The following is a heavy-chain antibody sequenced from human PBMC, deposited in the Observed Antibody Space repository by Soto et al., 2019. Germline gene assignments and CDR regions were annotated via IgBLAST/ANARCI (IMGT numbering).Heavy chain of an antibody. CDR2: VIPILGIA. D-gene: IGHD6-19*01. CDR3: ARDVRAVADTNDY. CDR1: GYTLTELS. J-gene: IGHJ4*02. Sequence: GASVKVSCKVSGYTLTELSMHWVRQAPGKGLEWMGRVIPILGIANYAQKFQGRVTITADKSTSTAYMELSSLRSEDTAVYYCARDVRAVADTNDYWGQGTLVTVSS. V-gene: IGHV1-69*04.